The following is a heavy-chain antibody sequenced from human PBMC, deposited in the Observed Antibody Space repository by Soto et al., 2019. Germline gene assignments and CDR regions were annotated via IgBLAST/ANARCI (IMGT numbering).Heavy chain of an antibody. D-gene: IGHD4-17*01. V-gene: IGHV4-31*03. CDR1: GGSISSGGYY. Sequence: QVQLQESGPGLVKPSQTLSLTCTVSGGSISSGGYYWSWIRQHPGKGLEWIGYIYYSGSTYYNPSLKSRVTISVDTSKNQFSLKLSSVTAADTAVYYCARRSYDGADKNWFDPWGQGTLVTVSS. CDR2: IYYSGST. CDR3: ARRSYDGADKNWFDP. J-gene: IGHJ5*02.